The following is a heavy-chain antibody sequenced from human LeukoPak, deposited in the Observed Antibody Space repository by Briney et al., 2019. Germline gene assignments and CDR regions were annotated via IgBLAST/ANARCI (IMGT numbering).Heavy chain of an antibody. V-gene: IGHV1-18*01. Sequence: ASVKVSCKASGYTFTSYGISWVRQAPGQGLEWMGWISAYNGNTNYAQKLQGRVTMTTDTSTSTAYMELSSLRSEDTAVYYCATSNTAMVRRYYYYYMDVWGKGTTVTVSS. CDR1: GYTFTSYG. CDR3: ATSNTAMVRRYYYYYMDV. D-gene: IGHD5-18*01. J-gene: IGHJ6*03. CDR2: ISAYNGNT.